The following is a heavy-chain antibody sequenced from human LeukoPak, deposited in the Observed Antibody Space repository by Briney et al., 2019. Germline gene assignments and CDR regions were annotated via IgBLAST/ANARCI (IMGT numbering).Heavy chain of an antibody. J-gene: IGHJ6*03. Sequence: PSETLSLTCAVSGYSLSSGYYWGWFRQPPGKGLEWIGFMYHSGSTYYNPSLKSRVTISVDTSKNQFSLKLSSVTAADTAVCYCARQGGSSSPYYYYMDVWGKGTTVTVSS. CDR1: GYSLSSGYY. D-gene: IGHD6-13*01. V-gene: IGHV4-38-2*01. CDR2: MYHSGST. CDR3: ARQGGSSSPYYYYMDV.